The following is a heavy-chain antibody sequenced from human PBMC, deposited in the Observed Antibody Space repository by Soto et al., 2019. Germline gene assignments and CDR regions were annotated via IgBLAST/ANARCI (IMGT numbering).Heavy chain of an antibody. V-gene: IGHV3-21*01. CDR1: GFTFSDYD. CDR3: ARDLSSANYYYHGLDV. Sequence: EVQLVESGGGLVKPGGSLGLSCAASGFTFSDYDMTWVRQAPGQGLEWASSITSNSIYKCSADSLKGRFTFSRENAKNTLILHSNSLRAEETAVYYCARDLSSANYYYHGLDVWGQGTTVTVSS. J-gene: IGHJ6*02. CDR2: ITSNSIYK.